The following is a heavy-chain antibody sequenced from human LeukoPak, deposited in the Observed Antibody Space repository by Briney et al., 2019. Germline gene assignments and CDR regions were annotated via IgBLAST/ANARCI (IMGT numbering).Heavy chain of an antibody. D-gene: IGHD3-22*01. V-gene: IGHV3-48*01. CDR3: ARGDHSSGYYSDY. CDR1: GFTFSSYN. CDR2: ISSSSSTI. J-gene: IGHJ4*02. Sequence: GGSLRLSCAASGFTFSSYNMNWVRQAPGKGLGWVSYISSSSSTINYADSVKGRFTISRDNAKNSLYLQMNGLRAEDTAVYYCARGDHSSGYYSDYWGQGTLVTVSS.